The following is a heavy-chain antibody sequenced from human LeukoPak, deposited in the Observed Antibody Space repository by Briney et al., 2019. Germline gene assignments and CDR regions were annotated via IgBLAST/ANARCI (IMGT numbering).Heavy chain of an antibody. Sequence: ASVKVSCKASGYTFTTYGIGWVRQAPGQGLEWMGWSSTFNGDSNYAQKPQGRVNMTIDTSTNTAYMELRSLRSDDTAVYYCARVGEYPYGYTYWGQGTLLTVSS. V-gene: IGHV1-18*01. CDR2: SSTFNGDS. CDR1: GYTFTTYG. J-gene: IGHJ4*02. D-gene: IGHD5-18*01. CDR3: ARVGEYPYGYTY.